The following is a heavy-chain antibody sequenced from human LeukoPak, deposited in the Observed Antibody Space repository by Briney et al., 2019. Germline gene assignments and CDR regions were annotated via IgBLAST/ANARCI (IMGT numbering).Heavy chain of an antibody. J-gene: IGHJ4*02. D-gene: IGHD6-13*01. CDR1: GGSISSSSYY. V-gene: IGHV4-61*05. Sequence: PSETLSLTCTVSGGSISSSSYYWGWIRQPPGKGLEWIGYIYYSGSTNYNPSLKSRVTISVDTSKNQFSLKLSSVTAADTAVYYCARAALAAAVDYWGQGTLVTVSS. CDR3: ARAALAAAVDY. CDR2: IYYSGST.